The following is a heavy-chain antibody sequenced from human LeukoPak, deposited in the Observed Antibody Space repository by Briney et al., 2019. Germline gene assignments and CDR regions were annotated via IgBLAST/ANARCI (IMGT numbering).Heavy chain of an antibody. J-gene: IGHJ3*02. V-gene: IGHV3-23*01. CDR3: AKDRRYGGNSYAFDI. D-gene: IGHD4-23*01. CDR2: IGGSGGST. CDR1: GFTFSSYS. Sequence: GGSLRLSCAASGFTFSSYSMNWVRQAPGKGLEWVSGIGGSGGSTYYADSVKGRFTISRDNSKNTLYLQMNSLRAEDTAVYYCAKDRRYGGNSYAFDIWGQGTMVTVSS.